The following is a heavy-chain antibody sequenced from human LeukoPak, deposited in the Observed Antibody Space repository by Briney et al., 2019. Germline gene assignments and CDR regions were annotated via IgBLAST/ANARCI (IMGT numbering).Heavy chain of an antibody. CDR3: ARLLLRPHHRGWFDP. Sequence: SETLSLTCTVSGGSICSYYWSWIRQPPGKGLEWIGYIYTSGSTNYNPSLKSRVTISVDTSKNQFSLKLSSVTAADTAVYYCARLLLRPHHRGWFDPWGQGTLVTVSS. CDR2: IYTSGST. D-gene: IGHD4-17*01. J-gene: IGHJ5*02. CDR1: GGSICSYY. V-gene: IGHV4-4*09.